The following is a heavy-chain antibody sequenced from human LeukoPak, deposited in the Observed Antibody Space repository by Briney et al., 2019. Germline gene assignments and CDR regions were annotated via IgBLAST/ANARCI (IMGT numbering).Heavy chain of an antibody. Sequence: SETLSLTCAVYGGSFSGYYWSWIRQPPGKGLEWMGEINHSGSTNYNPSLKSRVTISVDTSKNQFSLKLSSVTAADTVVYYCARGRAYQLLYYFDYWGQGTLVTVSS. CDR2: INHSGST. CDR3: ARGRAYQLLYYFDY. D-gene: IGHD2-2*01. CDR1: GGSFSGYY. J-gene: IGHJ4*02. V-gene: IGHV4-34*01.